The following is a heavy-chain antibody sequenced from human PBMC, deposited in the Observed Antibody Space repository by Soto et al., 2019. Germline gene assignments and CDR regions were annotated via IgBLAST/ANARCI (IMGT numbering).Heavy chain of an antibody. J-gene: IGHJ5*01. CDR3: ARDAGGWYQLTSPWFDP. CDR1: GGSISSGGYS. Sequence: SETLSLTCAVSGGSISSGGYSWSWIRQPPGKGLEWIGYIYHSGSTYYNPSLKSRVTISVDRSKNQFSLKLSSVTAADTAVYYCARDAGGWYQLTSPWFDPWGQGTLVTVSS. CDR2: IYHSGST. V-gene: IGHV4-30-2*01. D-gene: IGHD2-2*01.